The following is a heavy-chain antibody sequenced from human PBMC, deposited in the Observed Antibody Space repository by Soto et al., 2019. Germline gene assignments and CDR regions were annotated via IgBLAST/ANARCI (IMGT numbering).Heavy chain of an antibody. J-gene: IGHJ4*02. CDR3: ARDRSTHDY. V-gene: IGHV1-18*01. CDR2: ISAYNGNT. CDR1: GYTFTDYG. Sequence: QGQLVQSGVEVKKPGASVKVSCKASGYTFTDYGISWVRQAPGQVLEWMGWISAYNGNTNYAQNLQDRVTMTTDTSTSTAYMELRSLRSDDTAVYYCARDRSTHDYWGQGTLLAVSS. D-gene: IGHD1-1*01.